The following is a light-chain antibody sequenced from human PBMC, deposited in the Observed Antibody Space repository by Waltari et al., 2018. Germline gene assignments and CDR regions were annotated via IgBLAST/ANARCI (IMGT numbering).Light chain of an antibody. V-gene: IGKV3-15*01. CDR1: QSVSSS. CDR2: GAS. CDR3: QQYNDWWT. J-gene: IGKJ1*01. Sequence: EIVMTQSPATLSVSPGERATLSCRASQSVSSSLAWYQQKAGQAPRHLLYGASTRATGISARCSGSGYGTEFTLTCSSLQSEDFAVYYCQQYNDWWTFGPGTKVEIK.